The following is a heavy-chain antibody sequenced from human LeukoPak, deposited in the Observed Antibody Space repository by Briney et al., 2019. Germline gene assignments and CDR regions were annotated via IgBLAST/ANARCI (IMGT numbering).Heavy chain of an antibody. CDR3: ARDLDEDSYGLRYFDY. CDR1: GDSITTYY. Sequence: KPSETLSLTCTVSGDSITTYYWRWIRQPPGKGLEWIGYIYHSGSTYYNPSLKSRVTISVDRSKNQFSLKLSSVTAADTAVYYCARDLDEDSYGLRYFDYWGQGTLVTVSS. CDR2: IYHSGST. D-gene: IGHD5-18*01. J-gene: IGHJ4*02. V-gene: IGHV4-59*12.